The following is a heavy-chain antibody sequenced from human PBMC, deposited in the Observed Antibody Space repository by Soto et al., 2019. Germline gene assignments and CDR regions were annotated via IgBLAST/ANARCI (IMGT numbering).Heavy chain of an antibody. CDR3: ATQEVGGSYVYTFDP. V-gene: IGHV4-39*01. Sequence: SETLSLTCTVSGGSISSSNYYWGWIRQPPGKGLEWIGSIYYSGSTYYNPSLKSRVTISVDTSKDQFSLKLSSVTAADTAVYYCATQEVGGSYVYTFDPWGQGTLVTVSS. J-gene: IGHJ5*02. CDR2: IYYSGST. D-gene: IGHD1-26*01. CDR1: GGSISSSNYY.